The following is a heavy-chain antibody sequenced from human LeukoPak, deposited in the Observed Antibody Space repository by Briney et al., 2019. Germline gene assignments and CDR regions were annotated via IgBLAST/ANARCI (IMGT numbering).Heavy chain of an antibody. Sequence: SVKVSCKASGGAFSSYAISWVRQAPGQGLEWMGGIIPIFGTANYAQKFQGRVTITTDESTSTAYMELSSLRSEDTAVYYCAAQMRRLLGGRDYWGQGTLVTVSS. CDR1: GGAFSSYA. J-gene: IGHJ4*02. V-gene: IGHV1-69*05. D-gene: IGHD3-16*01. CDR3: AAQMRRLLGGRDY. CDR2: IIPIFGTA.